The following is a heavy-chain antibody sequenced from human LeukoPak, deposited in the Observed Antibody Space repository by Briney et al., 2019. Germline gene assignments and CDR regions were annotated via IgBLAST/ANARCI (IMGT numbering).Heavy chain of an antibody. J-gene: IGHJ3*02. CDR2: IKQDGSEK. CDR3: ASSKVVDAFDI. Sequence: GGSLRLSCAASGFTFSSYWMSWVRQAPGTGLEWVANIKQDGSEKYYVDSVKGRFTISRDNAKNSLYLQMNSLRAEDTAVYYCASSKVVDAFDIWGQGTMVTVSS. V-gene: IGHV3-7*01. CDR1: GFTFSSYW. D-gene: IGHD6-6*01.